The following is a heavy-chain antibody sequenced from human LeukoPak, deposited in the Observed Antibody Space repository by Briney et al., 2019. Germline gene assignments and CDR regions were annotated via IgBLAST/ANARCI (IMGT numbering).Heavy chain of an antibody. J-gene: IGHJ4*02. D-gene: IGHD6-6*01. Sequence: SVKVSCKASGGTFSSYAISWGRQAPGQGLEWMGRIIPIFGTANYAQKFQGRVTITADKSTSTAYMELSSLRSEDTAVYYCARTRSSSSRGFDYWGQGTLVTVSS. CDR3: ARTRSSSSRGFDY. V-gene: IGHV1-69*06. CDR2: IIPIFGTA. CDR1: GGTFSSYA.